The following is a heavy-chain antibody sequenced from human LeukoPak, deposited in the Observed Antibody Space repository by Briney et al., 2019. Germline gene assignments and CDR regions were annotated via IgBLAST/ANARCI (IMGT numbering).Heavy chain of an antibody. CDR2: IYPGDSDT. D-gene: IGHD2-21*02. CDR3: ATTADYYYGMDV. V-gene: IGHV5-51*01. CDR1: GYSFTSYW. J-gene: IGHJ6*02. Sequence: GESLKISCKGSGYSFTSYWIAWVRQMPGKGLEWMGIIYPGDSDTRYNPPFQAQVTFSADMSISTAYLQWSSLKASDTAMYYCATTADYYYGMDVWGQGTTVTVSS.